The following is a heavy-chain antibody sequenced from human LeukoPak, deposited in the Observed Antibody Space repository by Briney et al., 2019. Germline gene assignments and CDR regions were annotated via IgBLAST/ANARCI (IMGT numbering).Heavy chain of an antibody. V-gene: IGHV7-4-1*02. CDR3: ARADTYYDFWSGYSAYGFSDY. CDR2: INTNTGNP. D-gene: IGHD3-3*01. J-gene: IGHJ4*02. Sequence: ASVKVSCKASGYTFTSYAMNWVRQAPGQGLEWMGWINTNTGNPTYAQGFTGRFVFSLDTSVSTAYLQISSLKAEDTAVYYCARADTYYDFWSGYSAYGFSDYWGQGTLVTVSS. CDR1: GYTFTSYA.